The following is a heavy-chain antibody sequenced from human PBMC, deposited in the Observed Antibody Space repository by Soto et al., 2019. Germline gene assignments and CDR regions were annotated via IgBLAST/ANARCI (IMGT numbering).Heavy chain of an antibody. D-gene: IGHD3-3*01. CDR1: GFTFSSYA. CDR3: AKVKTIFGVVIPPQFDY. Sequence: GGSLRLSCAASGFTFSSYAMSWVRQAPGKGLEWVSAISGSGGSTYYADSVKGRFTISRDNSKNTLYLQMNSLRAEDTAVYYCAKVKTIFGVVIPPQFDYWGQGTLVTVSS. J-gene: IGHJ4*02. CDR2: ISGSGGST. V-gene: IGHV3-23*01.